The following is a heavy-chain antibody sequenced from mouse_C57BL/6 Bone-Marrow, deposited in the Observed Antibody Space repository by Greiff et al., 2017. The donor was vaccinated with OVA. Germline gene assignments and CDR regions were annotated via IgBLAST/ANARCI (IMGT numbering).Heavy chain of an antibody. V-gene: IGHV1-58*01. CDR3: AREEDYYGSSFWYFDV. J-gene: IGHJ1*03. CDR1: GYTFTSYG. D-gene: IGHD1-1*01. Sequence: EVKLMESGAELVRPGSSVKMSCKTSGYTFTSYGINWVKQRPGQGLEWIGYIYIGNGYTEYNEKFKGKATLTSDTSSSTAYMQLSSLTSEDSAIYFCAREEDYYGSSFWYFDVWGTGTTVTVSS. CDR2: IYIGNGYT.